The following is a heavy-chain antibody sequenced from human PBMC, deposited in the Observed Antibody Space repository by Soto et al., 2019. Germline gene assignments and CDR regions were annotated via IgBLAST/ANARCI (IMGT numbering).Heavy chain of an antibody. CDR2: ISAYNGNT. CDR3: ARDHTYYDILTGDIGFDP. CDR1: GYTFTSYG. V-gene: IGHV1-18*01. Sequence: GASVKVSCKASGYTFTSYGISWVRQAPGQGLEWMGWISAYNGNTNYAQKLQGRVTMTTDTSTSTAYMELRSLRSDDTAVYYCARDHTYYDILTGDIGFDPWGQGTLVTVSS. D-gene: IGHD3-9*01. J-gene: IGHJ5*02.